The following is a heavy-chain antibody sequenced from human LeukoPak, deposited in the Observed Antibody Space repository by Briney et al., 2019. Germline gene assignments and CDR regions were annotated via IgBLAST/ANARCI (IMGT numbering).Heavy chain of an antibody. CDR1: GGSITGYF. Sequence: SETLSLTCTVSGGSITGYFWSWIRQPPGKGLERIGYVFYSGGTLYNPSLESRVTMSVDTSKNQFSLKLSSVTAADTAVYYCARARSLVYYDFWSGIEEGDAFDIWGQGTMVTVSS. J-gene: IGHJ3*02. CDR2: VFYSGGT. D-gene: IGHD3-3*01. V-gene: IGHV4-59*12. CDR3: ARARSLVYYDFWSGIEEGDAFDI.